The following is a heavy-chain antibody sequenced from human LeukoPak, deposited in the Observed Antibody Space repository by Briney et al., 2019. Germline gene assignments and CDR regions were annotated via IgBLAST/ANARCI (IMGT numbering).Heavy chain of an antibody. CDR2: IGGSDGTT. Sequence: GGSLRLSCAASGFTFSTYGMNWVRQAPGQGLEWVSAIGGSDGTTFYADSVKGRFTISRDTSKNTLYLQMNSLRAEDTAVYYCAKEQAPRLPFDHWGQGTLVTVSS. CDR1: GFTFSTYG. V-gene: IGHV3-23*01. J-gene: IGHJ4*02. CDR3: AKEQAPRLPFDH. D-gene: IGHD2-21*01.